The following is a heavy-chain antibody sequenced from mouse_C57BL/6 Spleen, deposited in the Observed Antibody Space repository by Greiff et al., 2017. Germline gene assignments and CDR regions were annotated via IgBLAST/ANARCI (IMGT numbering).Heavy chain of an antibody. D-gene: IGHD2-4*01. CDR1: GYTFTSYW. Sequence: QVQLQQPGAELVKPGASVKLSCKASGYTFTSYWMHWVKQRPGQGLEWIGEIDPSDSYTNYNQKFKGKATLTVDKSSSTASMQLSSLTSEDSAVAYCASCVDLGGCMDYWGQGTSVTVSS. V-gene: IGHV1-69*02. J-gene: IGHJ4*01. CDR3: ASCVDLGGCMDY. CDR2: IDPSDSYT.